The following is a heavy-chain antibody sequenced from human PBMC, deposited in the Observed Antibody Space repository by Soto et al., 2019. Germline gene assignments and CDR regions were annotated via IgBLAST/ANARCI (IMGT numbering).Heavy chain of an antibody. Sequence: RASVKVSCKASGFTFTSSAVQWVRQARGQRLEWIGWIVVGSGNTNYAQKFQERVTITRDMSTSTAYMELSSLRSEDTAVYYCAAENSSGWYGAFDIWGQGTMVTVSS. V-gene: IGHV1-58*01. CDR1: GFTFTSSA. J-gene: IGHJ3*02. D-gene: IGHD6-19*01. CDR3: AAENSSGWYGAFDI. CDR2: IVVGSGNT.